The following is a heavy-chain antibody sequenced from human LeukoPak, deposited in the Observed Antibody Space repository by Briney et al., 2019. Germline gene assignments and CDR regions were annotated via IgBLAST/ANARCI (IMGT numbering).Heavy chain of an antibody. V-gene: IGHV1-46*01. CDR2: INPSGGST. CDR3: ARDIYDFWSGYYSRTQRFDP. CDR1: GYTFTSYY. Sequence: GASVKVSCKASGYTFTSYYMHWVRQAPGQGLEWMGIINPSGGSTSYAQKFQGRVTMTRDMSTSTVYMELSSLRSEDTAVYYCARDIYDFWSGYYSRTQRFDPWGQGTLVTVSS. D-gene: IGHD3-3*01. J-gene: IGHJ5*02.